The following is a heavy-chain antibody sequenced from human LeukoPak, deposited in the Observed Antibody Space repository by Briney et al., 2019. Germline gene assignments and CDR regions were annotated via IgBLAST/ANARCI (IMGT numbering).Heavy chain of an antibody. Sequence: SMKVSCKASGGTFSSYAISWVRQAPGQGLEWMGRIIPILGIANYAQKFQGRVTITADKSTSTAYMELSSPRSEDTAVYYCARDRGGPDSGYDQEYYFDYWGQGTLVTVSS. CDR1: GGTFSSYA. J-gene: IGHJ4*02. D-gene: IGHD5-12*01. CDR3: ARDRGGPDSGYDQEYYFDY. V-gene: IGHV1-69*04. CDR2: IIPILGIA.